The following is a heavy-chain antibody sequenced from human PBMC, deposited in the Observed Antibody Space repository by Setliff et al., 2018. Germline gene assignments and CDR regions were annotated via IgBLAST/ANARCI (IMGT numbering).Heavy chain of an antibody. V-gene: IGHV1-69*13. J-gene: IGHJ6*04. CDR2: IIPMFRTP. CDR3: ARVQWEIAVKFHYNRMDV. D-gene: IGHD1-26*01. Sequence: ASVTVSCKASGGTFSNFAISWVRQAPGQGFEWLGGIIPMFRTPEYAQKFQGRVTISADESRTAVYMELSSLRFDDTAVYYCARVQWEIAVKFHYNRMDVWGEGTQVTVSS. CDR1: GGTFSNFA.